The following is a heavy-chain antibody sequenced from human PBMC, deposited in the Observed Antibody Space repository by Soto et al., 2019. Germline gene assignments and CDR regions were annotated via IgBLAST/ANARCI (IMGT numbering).Heavy chain of an antibody. CDR2: INAGNGNT. V-gene: IGHV1-3*01. CDR3: ASADSSGYYNAAFDI. Sequence: ASVKVSCKASGYTFTSYAMHWVRQAPGQRLEWMGWINAGNGNTKYSQKFQGRVTITADESASTAYMELSSLRSEDTAVYYCASADSSGYYNAAFDIWGQGTMVTVSS. J-gene: IGHJ3*02. CDR1: GYTFTSYA. D-gene: IGHD3-22*01.